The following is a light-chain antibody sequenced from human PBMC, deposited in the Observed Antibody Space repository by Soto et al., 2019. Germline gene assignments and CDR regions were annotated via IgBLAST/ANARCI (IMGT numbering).Light chain of an antibody. CDR2: AAS. V-gene: IGKV1-39*01. CDR1: DNIAKY. J-gene: IGKJ1*01. Sequence: DIQTTHSPSSLSAFVGDRVTITGWTSDNIAKYLNWYQQKPGQVPKLLIVAASRLQSGVPTRFSGSGSGTDFTLTINNLQPEDFATYFCQESYSAPPWTFGQGPKV. CDR3: QESYSAPPWT.